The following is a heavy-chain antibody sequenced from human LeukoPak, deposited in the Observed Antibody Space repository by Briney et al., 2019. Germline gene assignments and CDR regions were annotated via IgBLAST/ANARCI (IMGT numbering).Heavy chain of an antibody. D-gene: IGHD3-22*01. Sequence: SETLSLTCTVSGGSITSSNYWGWIRQPPGKGLEWIGSIHYAGNTYYNPSLESRVTISVDKSKNQFFLKLNSVTAADTAVFFCARVQTDTSGYYCSLLWFDPWGRGTLVTVSS. J-gene: IGHJ5*02. CDR1: GGSITSSNY. V-gene: IGHV4-39*07. CDR2: IHYAGNT. CDR3: ARVQTDTSGYYCSLLWFDP.